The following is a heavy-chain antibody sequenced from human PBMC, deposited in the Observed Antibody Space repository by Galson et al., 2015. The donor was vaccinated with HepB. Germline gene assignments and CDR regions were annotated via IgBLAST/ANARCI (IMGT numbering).Heavy chain of an antibody. CDR3: AREWEDV. CDR1: GFTFSTYA. D-gene: IGHD1-26*01. V-gene: IGHV3-21*06. J-gene: IGHJ6*04. Sequence: SLRLYGAASGFTFSTYAMSWVRQAPGKGLEWVSSISSGTTYIYYADSVKGRFTISRDEAKNSLYLQMNNLRAEDTAVYYCAREWEDVWGKGTTVTVSS. CDR2: ISSGTTYI.